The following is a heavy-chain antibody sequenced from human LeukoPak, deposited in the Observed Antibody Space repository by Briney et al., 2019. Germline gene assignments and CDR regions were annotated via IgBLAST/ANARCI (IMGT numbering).Heavy chain of an antibody. D-gene: IGHD3-22*01. Sequence: ASVKVSFKASVYTFTSYYMHWVRQAPEQGLEWMGIINPSGCSTNYAQKFQGRLTMTTAMSTRTVYMELNSLTSEDTAVYYCARGRTTQSYASSGFYPRDYWGQGTLVTVSS. CDR3: ARGRTTQSYASSGFYPRDY. CDR2: INPSGCST. J-gene: IGHJ4*02. V-gene: IGHV1-46*01. CDR1: VYTFTSYY.